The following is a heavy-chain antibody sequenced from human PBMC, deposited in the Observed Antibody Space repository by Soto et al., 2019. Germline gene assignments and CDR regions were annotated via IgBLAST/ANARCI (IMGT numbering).Heavy chain of an antibody. D-gene: IGHD2-2*01. CDR1: GYRFTSYW. CDR2: IDPSDSYT. V-gene: IGHV5-10-1*01. CDR3: ARHEGVPAADGLDV. Sequence: GEXLKISCKGSGYRFTSYWITWVRQLPVKGLEWMGRIDPSDSYTTYSPSFQGHITISADKSISTAYLQWSSLKASDTAVYYCARHEGVPAADGLDVWGQGTTVTVSS. J-gene: IGHJ6*02.